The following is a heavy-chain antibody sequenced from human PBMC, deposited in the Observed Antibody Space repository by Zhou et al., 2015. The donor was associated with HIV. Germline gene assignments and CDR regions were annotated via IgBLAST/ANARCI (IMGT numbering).Heavy chain of an antibody. CDR3: ARDDEGAFDI. CDR1: GYTFTGYG. CDR2: ISAYNGHT. Sequence: QVQLVQSGAEVEKPGASVKVSCKASGYTFTGYGISWVRQAPGQGLEWMGWISAYNGHTNFAQKFQGRVTMTTDTSTNTAYMELRSLRSDDTAVYYCARDDEGAFDIWGQGTMVTVSS. V-gene: IGHV1-18*01. J-gene: IGHJ3*02.